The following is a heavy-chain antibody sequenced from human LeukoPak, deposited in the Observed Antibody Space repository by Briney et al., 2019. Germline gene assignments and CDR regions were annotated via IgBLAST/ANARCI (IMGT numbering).Heavy chain of an antibody. J-gene: IGHJ3*02. CDR2: SGSKPYSYTP. D-gene: IGHD2-21*02. CDR3: VRSVTASTTGAI. Sequence: GSLRLSCATSGVAFSDHAVTPVPGSGGQGVRAWSRSGSKPYSYTPQYTASLKGRFTISRDDSKNSLYLQMNSLTPEDTAVYYCVRSVTASTTGAIWGQGTMVTVSS. V-gene: IGHV3-72*01. CDR1: GVAFSDHA.